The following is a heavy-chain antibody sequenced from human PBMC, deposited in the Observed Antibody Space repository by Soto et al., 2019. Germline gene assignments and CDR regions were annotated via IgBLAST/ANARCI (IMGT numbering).Heavy chain of an antibody. J-gene: IGHJ6*02. V-gene: IGHV2-5*02. CDR3: AHSPLARGMDV. CDR2: IYWDDDE. CDR1: GFSLSTSGVG. Sequence: QITLKESGPTLVKPTQTLTLTCTFSGFSLSTSGVGVGWIRQPPGKALEWLALIYWDDDERYSPSLKSRLTXTXGTSKNPVVLIMTNMDPVDTATSFCAHSPLARGMDVWGQGTTVTVSS.